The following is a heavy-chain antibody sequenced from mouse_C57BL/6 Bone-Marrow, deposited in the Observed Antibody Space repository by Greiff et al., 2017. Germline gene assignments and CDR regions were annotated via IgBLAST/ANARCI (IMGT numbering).Heavy chain of an antibody. CDR2: IYPGGGYT. J-gene: IGHJ1*03. V-gene: IGHV1-63*01. CDR3: ARSERLRYFDV. Sequence: VQLQQSGAELVRPGTSVKMSCKASGYTFTNYWIGWAKQRPGHGLEWIGDIYPGGGYTNYNEKFKGKATLTADKSSSTAYMQFSSLTSEDSAIYYCARSERLRYFDVWGTGTTVTVSS. CDR1: GYTFTNYW.